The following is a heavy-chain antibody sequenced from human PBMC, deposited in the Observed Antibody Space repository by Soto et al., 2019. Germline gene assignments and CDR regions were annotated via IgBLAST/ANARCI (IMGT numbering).Heavy chain of an antibody. D-gene: IGHD2-21*01. CDR2: ISYDGSKK. J-gene: IGHJ3*02. CDR3: GDWGGGFDI. Sequence: QVQLVESGGGVVQSGRSLRLSCAASGFSFSSYGMHWVRQAQGKGLEWVAVISYDGSKKYYAGSVKGRFTISRDNSKNTLYLQMNSLRAEDTGVYFCGDWGGGFDIWGQGTMVTVSS. CDR1: GFSFSSYG. V-gene: IGHV3-30*03.